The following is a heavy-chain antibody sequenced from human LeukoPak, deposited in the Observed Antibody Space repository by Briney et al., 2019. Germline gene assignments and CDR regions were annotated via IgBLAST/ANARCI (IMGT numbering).Heavy chain of an antibody. J-gene: IGHJ6*02. V-gene: IGHV3-21*01. CDR1: GFTFSSYS. CDR3: ARVDKGFGELLSHYYGMDV. D-gene: IGHD3-10*01. Sequence: PGGSLRLSCAASGFTFSSYSMNWVRQAPGKGLEWVSSISSSSSYIYYADSVKGRFTISRDNAKNSLYLQMNSLRAEDTAVYYCARVDKGFGELLSHYYGMDVWGQGTTVTVSS. CDR2: ISSSSSYI.